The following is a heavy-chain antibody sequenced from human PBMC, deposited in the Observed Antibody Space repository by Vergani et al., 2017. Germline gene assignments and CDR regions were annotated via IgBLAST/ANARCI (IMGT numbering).Heavy chain of an antibody. CDR2: INSDGSST. J-gene: IGHJ5*02. D-gene: IGHD3-9*01. CDR1: GFTFSSYW. CDR3: ARTTGFRTPLFDP. Sequence: EVQLVESGGGLVQPGGSLRLSCAASGFTFSSYWMHWVRQAPGKGLVWVSRINSDGSSTSYADSVKSRFTISRDNAKNTLYLQMNSLRAEDTAVYYCARTTGFRTPLFDPWGQGTLVTVSS. V-gene: IGHV3-74*01.